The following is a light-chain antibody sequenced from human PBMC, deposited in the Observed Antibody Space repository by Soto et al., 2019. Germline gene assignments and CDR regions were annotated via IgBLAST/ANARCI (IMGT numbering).Light chain of an antibody. V-gene: IGLV1-44*01. Sequence: QAVVTQPPSASGTPGQRVTISCSGSSSNIGSNTVNWYQQLPGTAPKLLIYSNNQRPSGVPDRFSGSKSGTSASLAISGPQSEDEADYYCAAWDDSLNGWVFGGGTKLTVL. CDR2: SNN. CDR1: SSNIGSNT. J-gene: IGLJ3*02. CDR3: AAWDDSLNGWV.